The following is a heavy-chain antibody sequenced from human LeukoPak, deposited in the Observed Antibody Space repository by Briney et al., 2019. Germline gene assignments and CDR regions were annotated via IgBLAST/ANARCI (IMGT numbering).Heavy chain of an antibody. D-gene: IGHD6-13*01. CDR1: GGSLSSYY. J-gene: IGHJ4*02. CDR3: ARRKGIAAAGPYFDY. CDR2: IYYSGST. Sequence: SETLSLTCTVSGGSLSSYYWSWIRQPPGKGLEWIGYIYYSGSTNYNPSLKSRVTISVDTSKNQFSLKLSSVTAADTAVYYCARRKGIAAAGPYFDYWGQGTLVTVSS. V-gene: IGHV4-59*01.